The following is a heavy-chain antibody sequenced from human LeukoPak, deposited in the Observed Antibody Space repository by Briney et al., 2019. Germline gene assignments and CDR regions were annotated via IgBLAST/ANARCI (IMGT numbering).Heavy chain of an antibody. CDR1: GGSISSYY. V-gene: IGHV4-59*01. CDR2: IYYSGST. CDR3: ARADGYCSGGSCYPRAFDI. J-gene: IGHJ3*02. Sequence: SETLSLTCTVSGGSISSYYWSWIRQPPGKGLEWIGCIYYSGSTNYNPSLKSRVTISVDTSKNQFSLKLSSVTAADTAVYYCARADGYCSGGSCYPRAFDIWGQGTMVTVSS. D-gene: IGHD2-15*01.